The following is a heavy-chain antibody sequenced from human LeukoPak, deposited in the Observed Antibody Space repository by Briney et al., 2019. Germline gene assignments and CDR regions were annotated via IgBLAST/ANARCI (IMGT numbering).Heavy chain of an antibody. CDR3: TRDGIRVLDY. J-gene: IGHJ4*02. Sequence: SQTLSLTCAISGESVSSNSVAWNWIRQSPSRGLEWLGRTYYRSKWYNDYAVSVKSRIVINPDTSKNQFSLQLSSVTPEDTAVYYCTRDGIRVLDYWGQGILVTVSS. V-gene: IGHV6-1*01. D-gene: IGHD1-1*01. CDR2: TYYRSKWYN. CDR1: GESVSSNSVA.